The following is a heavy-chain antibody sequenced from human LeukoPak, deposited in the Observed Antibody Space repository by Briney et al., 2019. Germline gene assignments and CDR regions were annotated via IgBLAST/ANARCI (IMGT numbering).Heavy chain of an antibody. D-gene: IGHD1-1*01. CDR1: GLSFSNYA. CDR2: IGGTGGNI. J-gene: IGHJ4*02. Sequence: GGSLRLSCAASGLSFSNYAMYWVRQAPGKGLEWVSAIGGTGGNIFYTDSVKGRFTISRDNAKNSLYLQMNSLRAEDTAVYYCARDYAGTTGDYWGQGTLVTVSS. CDR3: ARDYAGTTGDY. V-gene: IGHV3-21*01.